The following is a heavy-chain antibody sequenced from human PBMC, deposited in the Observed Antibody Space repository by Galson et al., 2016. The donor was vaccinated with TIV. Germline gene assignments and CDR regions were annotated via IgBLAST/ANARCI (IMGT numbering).Heavy chain of an antibody. CDR2: IIPLLATA. CDR3: ATSTIAARPMDS. V-gene: IGHV1-69*05. CDR1: GGTLRTNA. D-gene: IGHD6-25*01. J-gene: IGHJ5*01. Sequence: SVMVSCKASGGTLRTNAISWVRQAPGQGPEWMGGIIPLLATANYAQKFQGRVTVTTDETASTTYMELRSLRSEDSAVYYCATSTIAARPMDSWGQGTRVTVSS.